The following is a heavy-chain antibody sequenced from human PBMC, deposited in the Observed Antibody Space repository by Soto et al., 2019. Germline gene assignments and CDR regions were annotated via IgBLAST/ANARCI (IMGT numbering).Heavy chain of an antibody. CDR1: GGSFSGYY. J-gene: IGHJ6*02. CDR3: ARGPRRYYYYYGMDV. CDR2: INHSGST. Sequence: LSLTCAVYGGSFSGYYWSWIRQPPGKGLEWIGEINHSGSTNYNPSLKSRVTISVDTSKNQFSLKLSSVTAADTAVYYCARGPRRYYYYYGMDVWGQGTTVTVSS. V-gene: IGHV4-34*01.